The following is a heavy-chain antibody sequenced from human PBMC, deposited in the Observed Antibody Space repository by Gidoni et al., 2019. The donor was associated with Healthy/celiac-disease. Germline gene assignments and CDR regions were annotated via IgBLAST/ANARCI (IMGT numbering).Heavy chain of an antibody. Sequence: QIQLVQSGPEEKKPGTTVKVSCKAYGCTFTSSAVQRVRQARGQRLEWIGWIVVGSGNTNYAQKFQERVTITRDMSTSTAYMELSSLRSEDTAVYYCAAGHPVEVLDYWGQGTLVTVSS. CDR2: IVVGSGNT. D-gene: IGHD3-10*01. CDR3: AAGHPVEVLDY. V-gene: IGHV1-58*01. J-gene: IGHJ4*02. CDR1: GCTFTSSA.